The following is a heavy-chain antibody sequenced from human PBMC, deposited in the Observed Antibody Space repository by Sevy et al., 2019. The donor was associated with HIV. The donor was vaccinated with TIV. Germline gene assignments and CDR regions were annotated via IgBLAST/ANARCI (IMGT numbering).Heavy chain of an antibody. CDR3: FQGRVTMTRDTSISTAYMELSSLRSEDTAVYYCARGGPTYYYGSGSSLGNWFDP. CDR1: GYTFTSYD. D-gene: IGHD3-10*01. Sequence: ASVKVSCKASGYTFTSYDINWVRQATGQGLEWMGWMNPNSGNTGYAQQFPGRVPMTRDHAISTEHMELRSLSSVNTGYAQRFQGRVTMTRDTSISTAYMELSSLRSEDTAVYYCARGGPTYYYGSGSSLGNWFDPWGQGTLVTVSS. CDR2: MNPNSGNT. J-gene: IGHJ5*02. V-gene: IGHV1-8*01.